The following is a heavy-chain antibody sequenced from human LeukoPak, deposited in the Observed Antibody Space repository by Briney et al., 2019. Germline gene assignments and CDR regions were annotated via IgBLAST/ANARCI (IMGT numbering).Heavy chain of an antibody. J-gene: IGHJ4*02. Sequence: PGGSLRLSCAASGFTFSSYAMSWVRQAPGNGLEWISAISGSGGSTYYADSVKGRFTISRDNSKNTLYLQMNSLRAEDTAVYYCVTKEVLLWFGELDYWGQGTLVTVSS. CDR1: GFTFSSYA. CDR3: VTKEVLLWFGELDY. CDR2: ISGSGGST. V-gene: IGHV3-23*01. D-gene: IGHD3-10*01.